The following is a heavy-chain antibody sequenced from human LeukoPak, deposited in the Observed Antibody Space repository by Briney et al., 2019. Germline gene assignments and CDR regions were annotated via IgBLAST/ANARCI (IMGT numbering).Heavy chain of an antibody. CDR1: GGSISSSLYY. D-gene: IGHD4-11*01. Sequence: PSETLSLTCTVSGGSISSSLYYWGWIRQPPGKGLEWIGTIYYSGSTYYNPSLKGRVTISVDTSKNQFSLKLSSVTAADTAVYYCARDRSNYGDPHDAFDIWGQGTMVTVSS. CDR3: ARDRSNYGDPHDAFDI. J-gene: IGHJ3*02. CDR2: IYYSGST. V-gene: IGHV4-39*07.